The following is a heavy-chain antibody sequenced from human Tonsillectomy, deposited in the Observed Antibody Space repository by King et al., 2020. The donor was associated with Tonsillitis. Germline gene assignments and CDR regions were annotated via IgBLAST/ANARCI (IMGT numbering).Heavy chain of an antibody. D-gene: IGHD6-13*01. J-gene: IGHJ4*02. CDR2: IDYSGSS. CDR1: GASISIYY. V-gene: IGHV4-59*08. Sequence: VQLQESGPGLVKPSETLSLTCTVSGASISIYYWSWIRQPPGKGLEWIGYIDYSGSSNYNPSLKSRITISVDTSKNQFSLKLSSVTAADTAIYYCARLKGGKNSGYSSGWFTFWGQGTLVTVSS. CDR3: ARLKGGKNSGYSSGWFTF.